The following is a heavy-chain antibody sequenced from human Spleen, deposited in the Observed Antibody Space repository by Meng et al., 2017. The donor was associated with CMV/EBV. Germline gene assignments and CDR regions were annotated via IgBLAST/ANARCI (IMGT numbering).Heavy chain of an antibody. J-gene: IGHJ6*02. CDR3: ARDFWGGGYYYCSAVGV. D-gene: IGHD3-3*01. CDR1: GFTVSTYW. Sequence: GEALKISCAAAGFTVSTYWMHWVRQPPGKGPLRVSRINSNGSETRHADSVQGRFTISRDDAKNTLYLQMISLRVEDAAVSCCARDFWGGGYYYCSAVGVWGQGTTVTVSS. CDR2: INSNGSET. V-gene: IGHV3-74*01.